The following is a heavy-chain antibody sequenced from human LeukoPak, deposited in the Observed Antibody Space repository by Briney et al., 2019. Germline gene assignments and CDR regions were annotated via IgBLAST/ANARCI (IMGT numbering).Heavy chain of an antibody. Sequence: GASVKVSCKASGYTFTSYGISWVRQAPGQGLEWMGWISSYNGNTNYAQKLQGRVTMTTDTSTSTAYMELRSLRSDDTAVYYCARDLGVGELSSANYYYYYYMDVWGKGTTVTVSS. D-gene: IGHD3-10*01. CDR3: ARDLGVGELSSANYYYYYYMDV. CDR2: ISSYNGNT. CDR1: GYTFTSYG. J-gene: IGHJ6*03. V-gene: IGHV1-18*01.